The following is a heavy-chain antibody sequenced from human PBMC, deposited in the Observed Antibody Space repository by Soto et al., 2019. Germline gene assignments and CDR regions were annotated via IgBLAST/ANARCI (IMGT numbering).Heavy chain of an antibody. Sequence: EVQLLESGGGLVQPGGSLRLSCAASGFTFNNYAMTWVRQAPGKGLEWVSTISGSDGSTYYADSVKGRFTISRDNSKNALYLQMSSLRAEYTALYYCVKDWTGDTCPCMDVWGQGTTVTVSS. CDR2: ISGSDGST. D-gene: IGHD2-8*02. J-gene: IGHJ6*01. CDR1: GFTFNNYA. CDR3: VKDWTGDTCPCMDV. V-gene: IGHV3-23*01.